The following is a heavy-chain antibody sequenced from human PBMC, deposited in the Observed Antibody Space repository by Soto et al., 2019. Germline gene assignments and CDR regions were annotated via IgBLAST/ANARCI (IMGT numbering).Heavy chain of an antibody. J-gene: IGHJ5*02. CDR2: VSYDGKNQ. CDR3: ARGVTGFGFDP. V-gene: IGHV3-30*04. CDR1: GFTFSPYS. Sequence: QMQLMESGGGVVQPGRSLRLSCIASGFTFSPYSMHWVRQAPGKGLEWVAVVSYDGKNQHYGDPVKGRFTISRDNSKNTLYLQMNSLTSEDTAVYYCARGVTGFGFDPWGQGTLVSVSS. D-gene: IGHD2-21*02.